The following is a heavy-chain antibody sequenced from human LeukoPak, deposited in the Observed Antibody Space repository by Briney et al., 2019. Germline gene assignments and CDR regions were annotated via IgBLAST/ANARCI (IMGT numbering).Heavy chain of an antibody. Sequence: GGSLRLSCAASGFTFSSYGMHWVRQAPGKGLEWVAFIRYDGSNKYYADSVKGRFTISRDNSKNTLYLQMNSLRAEDTAVYYCARDRFLEWLLPIDYWGQGTLVTVSS. CDR1: GFTFSSYG. D-gene: IGHD3-3*01. CDR3: ARDRFLEWLLPIDY. CDR2: IRYDGSNK. V-gene: IGHV3-30*02. J-gene: IGHJ4*02.